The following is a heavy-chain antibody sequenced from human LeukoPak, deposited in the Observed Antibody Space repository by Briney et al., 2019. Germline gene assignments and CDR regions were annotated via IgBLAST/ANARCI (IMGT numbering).Heavy chain of an antibody. CDR2: IIPIFGTA. V-gene: IGHV1-69*01. J-gene: IGHJ5*02. CDR3: ARKPFKDFWYLDP. CDR1: GGTFSSYA. Sequence: SVKVSCKASGGTFSSYAIRWLRQAPGQGLEWMGGIIPIFGTANYAQKFQGRVTITADESTSTAYMELSSLRSEDTAVYYCARKPFKDFWYLDPWGQGTLVTVSS. D-gene: IGHD3-3*01.